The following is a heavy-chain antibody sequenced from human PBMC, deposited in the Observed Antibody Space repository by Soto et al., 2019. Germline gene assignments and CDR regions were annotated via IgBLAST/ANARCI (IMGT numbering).Heavy chain of an antibody. CDR3: ARDGGYGSGWYSFDP. J-gene: IGHJ5*02. CDR2: MYITGTT. V-gene: IGHV4-4*07. Sequence: PSETRALSWTVSGDSISRYFWSWIRQPAGKGLEWIGRMYITGTTSYNPSFKRRVTMSIDTSKNQFSLKMTSVTAADTAVYYCARDGGYGSGWYSFDPWGQGTRVTVSS. CDR1: GDSISRYF. D-gene: IGHD6-13*01.